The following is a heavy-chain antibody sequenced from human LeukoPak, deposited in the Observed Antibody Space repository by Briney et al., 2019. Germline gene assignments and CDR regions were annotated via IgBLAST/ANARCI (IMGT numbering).Heavy chain of an antibody. Sequence: GASVKVSCKASGYTFTIYGINWVRQAPGQGLEWMGWISAYNGNTNYTQKLQGRVTLTTDTSTSTAYMELRSLRSDDTAVYYCAFQKYCSTTSCYSPYDSWGQGTLVTVSS. CDR2: ISAYNGNT. J-gene: IGHJ4*02. V-gene: IGHV1-18*01. D-gene: IGHD2-2*02. CDR3: AFQKYCSTTSCYSPYDS. CDR1: GYTFTIYG.